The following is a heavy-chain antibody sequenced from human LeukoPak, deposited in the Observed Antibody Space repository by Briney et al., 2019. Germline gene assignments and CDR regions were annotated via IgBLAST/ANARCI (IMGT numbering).Heavy chain of an antibody. CDR1: GFTFSSYS. J-gene: IGHJ4*02. D-gene: IGHD2/OR15-2a*01. CDR3: ARDLAFSRLDY. V-gene: IGHV3-48*04. CDR2: IGFGDDSA. Sequence: QAGGSLRLSCAASGFTFSSYSMNWVRQAPGKGLEWVSTIGFGDDSAYYADSVKGRFTISRDNARNSLYLQMDSLRVEDTAFYYCARDLAFSRLDYWGQGVLVTVSS.